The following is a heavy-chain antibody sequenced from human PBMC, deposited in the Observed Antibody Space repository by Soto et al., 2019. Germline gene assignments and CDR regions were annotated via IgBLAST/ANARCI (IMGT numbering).Heavy chain of an antibody. CDR2: INHSGST. D-gene: IGHD6-13*01. V-gene: IGHV4-34*01. J-gene: IGHJ4*02. CDR1: GGSLSGSPYH. CDR3: ARGRKEYSSSWYVD. Sequence: SETLSLTCTVSGGSLSGSPYHWSWIRQPPGKGLEWIGEINHSGSTNFNPSLESRVTISVDTSKNQFSLKLTSVTAADTAVYFCARGRKEYSSSWYVDWGQGTLVTVSS.